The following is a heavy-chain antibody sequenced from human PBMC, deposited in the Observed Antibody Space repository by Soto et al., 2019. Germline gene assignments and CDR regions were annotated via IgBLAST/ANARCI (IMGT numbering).Heavy chain of an antibody. CDR3: ARLRYCSTSSCYFPTYFDY. Sequence: GGSPRLSCAASGFTFNTFWMSWVPPAPGKGLGWVANIKEDGSEKFYVDSVKGRFTVSRDNSKNSLYLQMNSLRVEDTGLYYCARLRYCSTSSCYFPTYFDYWGQGSLVTVSS. CDR1: GFTFNTFW. J-gene: IGHJ4*02. V-gene: IGHV3-7*01. D-gene: IGHD2-2*01. CDR2: IKEDGSEK.